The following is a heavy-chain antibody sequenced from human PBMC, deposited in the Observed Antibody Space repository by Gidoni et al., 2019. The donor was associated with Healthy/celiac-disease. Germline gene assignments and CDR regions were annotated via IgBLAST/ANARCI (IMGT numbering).Heavy chain of an antibody. D-gene: IGHD3-10*01. CDR1: GFTVSSNY. CDR3: ARGITMVRGVIINRHYYGMDV. J-gene: IGHJ6*02. V-gene: IGHV3-53*01. Sequence: EVQLVESGGGLIQPGGSLRLSCAASGFTVSSNYMSWVRQAPGKGLEWVSVIYSGGSTYYADSVKGRFTISRDNSKNTLYLQMNSLRAEDTAVYYCARGITMVRGVIINRHYYGMDVWGQGTTVTVSS. CDR2: IYSGGST.